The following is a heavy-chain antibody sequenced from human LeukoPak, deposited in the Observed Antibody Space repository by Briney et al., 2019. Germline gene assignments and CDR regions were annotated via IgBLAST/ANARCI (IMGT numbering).Heavy chain of an antibody. J-gene: IGHJ4*02. Sequence: PGGSLRLSCAVSGFTFSNYAMHWVRQAPGKGLEWVSSISRTGSYIYYADSVKGRFTISRDNAQKSLYLQMNSLRAEDTAVYYCATSEVATLYFDYWGQGTLVTVSS. CDR2: ISRTGSYI. D-gene: IGHD5-24*01. CDR3: ATSEVATLYFDY. V-gene: IGHV3-21*01. CDR1: GFTFSNYA.